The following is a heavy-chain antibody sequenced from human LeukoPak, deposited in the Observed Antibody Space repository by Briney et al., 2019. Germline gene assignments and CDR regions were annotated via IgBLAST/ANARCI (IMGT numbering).Heavy chain of an antibody. CDR2: IYTSGST. J-gene: IGHJ4*02. Sequence: SETLSLTCTVSGGSISSSSYYWGWIRQPPGKGLEWIGSIYTSGSTNYNPSLKSRVTMSVDTSKNQFSLKLSSVTAADTAVYYCARETSYYDSSGSSYWGQGTLVTVSS. CDR1: GGSISSSSYY. V-gene: IGHV4-39*07. D-gene: IGHD3-22*01. CDR3: ARETSYYDSSGSSY.